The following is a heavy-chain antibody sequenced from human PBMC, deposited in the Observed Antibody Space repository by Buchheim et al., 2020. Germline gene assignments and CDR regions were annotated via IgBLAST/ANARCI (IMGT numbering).Heavy chain of an antibody. CDR3: AKMRGSYYDSSGFYYFDY. CDR1: GFTFSSYG. CDR2: ISYDGSNK. Sequence: QVQLVESGGGVVQPGRSLRLSCAASGFTFSSYGMHWVRQAPGKGLEWVAVISYDGSNKYYADSVKGRFTISRDNSENTLYLQMNSLRAEDTAVYYCAKMRGSYYDSSGFYYFDYWGQGTL. V-gene: IGHV3-30*18. J-gene: IGHJ4*02. D-gene: IGHD3-22*01.